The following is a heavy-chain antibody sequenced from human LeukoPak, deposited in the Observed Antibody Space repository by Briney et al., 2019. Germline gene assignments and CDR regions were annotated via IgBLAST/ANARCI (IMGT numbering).Heavy chain of an antibody. CDR3: ARGRSGSYLFGY. CDR1: GFTFSSHA. J-gene: IGHJ4*02. CDR2: ISYDGSNK. V-gene: IGHV3-30*04. Sequence: GRSLRLSCAASGFTFSSHAMHWVRQAPGKGLEWVAVISYDGSNKYYADSVKGRFTISRDNSKNTLYLQMNSLRAEDTAVYYCARGRSGSYLFGYWGQGTLVTVSS. D-gene: IGHD3-10*01.